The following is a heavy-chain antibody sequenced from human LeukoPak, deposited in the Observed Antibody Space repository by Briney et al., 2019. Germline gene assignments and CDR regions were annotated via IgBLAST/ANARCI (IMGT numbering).Heavy chain of an antibody. CDR2: INSDGITT. CDR1: GFTFSSFR. Sequence: PGGSLRLSCAASGFTFSSFRMHWVRQAPGKGLAWVSRINSDGITTTYADSVKGRFTISRDDAKNTLYLQMSSLRAEDTAVYYCARDFGSGSAGGFDYWGQGTLVTVPS. V-gene: IGHV3-74*01. D-gene: IGHD3-10*01. J-gene: IGHJ4*02. CDR3: ARDFGSGSAGGFDY.